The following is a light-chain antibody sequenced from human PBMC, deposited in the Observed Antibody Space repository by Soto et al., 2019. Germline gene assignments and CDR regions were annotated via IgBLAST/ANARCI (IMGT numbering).Light chain of an antibody. CDR3: SSYGGSNNHV. CDR1: SCDVGGYNY. J-gene: IGLJ1*01. V-gene: IGLV2-8*01. Sequence: QCVLTQPPSGAGSPGQSVSISCTGPSCDVGGYNYVSWFQQYPGKAPKLLIHEVNKRPSGVPDRFSGSKSGNTAALTVSGLEAEDEADYYCSSYGGSNNHVFGTGTKVTVL. CDR2: EVN.